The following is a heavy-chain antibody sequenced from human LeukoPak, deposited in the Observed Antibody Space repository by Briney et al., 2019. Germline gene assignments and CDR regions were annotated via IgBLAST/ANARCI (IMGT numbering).Heavy chain of an antibody. Sequence: SVKVSYKASGGTFSSYAISWVRQAPGQGLEWMGGIIPIFGTANYAQKFQGRVTITADESTSTAYMELSSLRSEDTAVYYCAWGIAAAGVYYCYMDVWGKGTTVTVSS. D-gene: IGHD6-13*01. CDR2: IIPIFGTA. J-gene: IGHJ6*03. CDR3: AWGIAAAGVYYCYMDV. V-gene: IGHV1-69*13. CDR1: GGTFSSYA.